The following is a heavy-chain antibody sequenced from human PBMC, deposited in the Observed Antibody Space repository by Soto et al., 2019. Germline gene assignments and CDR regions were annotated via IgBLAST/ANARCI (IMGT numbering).Heavy chain of an antibody. CDR2: IYSGGST. CDR3: ARDTPIVGATTSPDYYYYYGMDV. D-gene: IGHD1-26*01. Sequence: PGGSLRLSCAASEFTVSSNYMSWVRQAPGKGLEWVSVIYSGGSTYYADSVKGRFTISRDNSKNTLYLQMNSLRAEDTAVYYCARDTPIVGATTSPDYYYYYGMDVWGQGTTVTVSS. J-gene: IGHJ6*02. V-gene: IGHV3-53*01. CDR1: EFTVSSNY.